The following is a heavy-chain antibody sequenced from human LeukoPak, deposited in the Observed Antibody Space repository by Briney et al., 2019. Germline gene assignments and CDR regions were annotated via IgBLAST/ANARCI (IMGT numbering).Heavy chain of an antibody. CDR3: ARALIAARPGVYYYYGMDV. CDR2: INPNSGGT. D-gene: IGHD6-6*01. V-gene: IGHV1-2*02. J-gene: IGHJ6*02. CDR1: GYTFTGYY. Sequence: ASVKVSCKASGYTFTGYYMHWVRQAPGQGLEWMGWINPNSGGTNYAQKFQGRVTMTRDTSISTAYMELSRLRSDDTAVYYWARALIAARPGVYYYYGMDVWGQGTTVTVSS.